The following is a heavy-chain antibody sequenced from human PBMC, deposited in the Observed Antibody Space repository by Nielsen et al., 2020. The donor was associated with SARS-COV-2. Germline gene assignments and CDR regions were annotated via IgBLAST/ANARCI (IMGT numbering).Heavy chain of an antibody. J-gene: IGHJ4*02. V-gene: IGHV1-69*13. CDR3: ARGFAEYYDILTGYYNSNFADY. CDR1: GGTFSSYA. CDR2: IIPIFGTA. D-gene: IGHD3-9*01. Sequence: SVKVSCKASGGTFSSYAISWVRQAPGQGLEWMGGIIPIFGTANYAQKFQGRVTITADESTSTAYMELSSLRSEDTAVYYCARGFAEYYDILTGYYNSNFADYWGQGTLVTVSS.